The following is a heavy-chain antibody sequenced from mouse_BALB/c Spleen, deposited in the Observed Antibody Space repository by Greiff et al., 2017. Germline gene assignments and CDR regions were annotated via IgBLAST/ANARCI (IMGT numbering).Heavy chain of an antibody. CDR1: GFTFSSFG. Sequence: EVMLVESGGGLVQPGGSRKLSCAASGFTFSSFGMHWVRQAPEKGLEWVAYISSGSSTIYYADTVKGRFTISRDNPKNTLFLQMTSLRSEDTAMYYCARDGLRRGSYAMDYWGQGTSVTVSS. CDR3: ARDGLRRGSYAMDY. D-gene: IGHD2-2*01. CDR2: ISSGSSTI. V-gene: IGHV5-17*02. J-gene: IGHJ4*01.